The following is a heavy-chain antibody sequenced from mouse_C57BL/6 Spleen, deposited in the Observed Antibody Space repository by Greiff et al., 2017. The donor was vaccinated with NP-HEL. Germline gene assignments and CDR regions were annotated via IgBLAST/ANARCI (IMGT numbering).Heavy chain of an antibody. Sequence: QVQLQQSGAELVRPGSSVKLSCKASGYTFTSYWMDWVKQRPGQGLEWIGNIYPSDSETHYNQKFKDKATLTVDKSSSTAYMQLSSLTSEDSAVYYCAREDMDGNYFDYWGQGTTLTVSS. CDR1: GYTFTSYW. CDR3: AREDMDGNYFDY. V-gene: IGHV1-61*01. D-gene: IGHD2-1*01. CDR2: IYPSDSET. J-gene: IGHJ2*01.